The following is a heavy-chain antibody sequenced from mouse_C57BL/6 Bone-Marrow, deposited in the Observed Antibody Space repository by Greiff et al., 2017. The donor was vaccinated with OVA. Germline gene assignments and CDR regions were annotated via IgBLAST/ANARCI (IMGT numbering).Heavy chain of an antibody. CDR1: GFSLTSYG. J-gene: IGHJ3*01. V-gene: IGHV2-2*01. CDR2: IWSGGST. CDR3: ARNGGDSPFAY. Sequence: VKLVESGPGLVQPSQCLSITCTVSGFSLTSYGVHWVRQSPGKGLEWLGVIWSGGSTDYNAAFISRLSISKDNSKRHVFFKMNSLQADDTAIYYCARNGGDSPFAYWGQGTLVTVSA.